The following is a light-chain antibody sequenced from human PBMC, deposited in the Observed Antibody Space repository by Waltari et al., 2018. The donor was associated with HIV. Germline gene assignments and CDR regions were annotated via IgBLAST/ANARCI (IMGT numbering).Light chain of an antibody. CDR3: SAYGDSLRVL. CDR1: SSDIGAYDS. J-gene: IGLJ3*02. CDR2: EVT. V-gene: IGLV2-8*01. Sequence: QSALTQPPSESGSLGQSVTISCTGSSSDIGAYDSVSWFQQHPSSAPKLLLYEVTRRPSCVAAPFSGSRSGRPAFLTVAGLQPDDEATYFCSAYGDSLRVLFGGGTNVTVL.